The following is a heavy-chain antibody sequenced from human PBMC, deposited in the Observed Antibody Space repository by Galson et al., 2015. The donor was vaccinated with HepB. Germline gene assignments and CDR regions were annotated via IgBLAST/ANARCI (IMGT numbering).Heavy chain of an antibody. J-gene: IGHJ6*02. CDR2: FSGYDAST. Sequence: SVKTSCKASGYSFSNYGLSWIRQAPGPGLEWMGWFSGYDASTNYAPKFQGRVTMTADATTGTAYLELRNLRSDDTAVYYCARDSRLELRLNNYFSYGMDVWGQGSAVTVSS. CDR3: ARDSRLELRLNNYFSYGMDV. D-gene: IGHD2-21*01. V-gene: IGHV1-18*01. CDR1: GYSFSNYG.